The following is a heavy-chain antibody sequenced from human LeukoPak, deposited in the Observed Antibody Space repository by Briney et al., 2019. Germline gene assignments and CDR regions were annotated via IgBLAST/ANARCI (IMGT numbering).Heavy chain of an antibody. V-gene: IGHV3-23*01. D-gene: IGHD1-26*01. CDR2: ISGGDTST. CDR1: GFTFSSYA. CDR3: ARALVGGMRLDY. Sequence: GGSLRLSCAASGFTFSSYAMNWVRQAPGKGLEWVSTISGGDTSTFYADSVKGRFTISRDNSKNTLYLQMISLRADDTAVYYCARALVGGMRLDYWGQGTLVTVSS. J-gene: IGHJ4*02.